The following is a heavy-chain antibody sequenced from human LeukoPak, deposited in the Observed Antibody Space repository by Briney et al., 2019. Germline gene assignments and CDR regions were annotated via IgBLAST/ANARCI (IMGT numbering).Heavy chain of an antibody. CDR2: ISGSGLNT. CDR1: GFTFSSYV. Sequence: PGGSLRLSCAASGFTFSSYVMNWVRQAPGKGLEWVSGISGSGLNTYYADSVKGRFTISRDNAKNSLYLQMNSLRAEDTAVYYCARDLVAAAAAHYYDYWGQGTLVTVSS. CDR3: ARDLVAAAAAHYYDY. V-gene: IGHV3-23*01. J-gene: IGHJ4*02. D-gene: IGHD6-13*01.